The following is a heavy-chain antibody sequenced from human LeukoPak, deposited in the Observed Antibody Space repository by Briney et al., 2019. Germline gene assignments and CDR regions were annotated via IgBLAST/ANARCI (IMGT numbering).Heavy chain of an antibody. CDR1: GGSISRYY. D-gene: IGHD1-14*01. CDR3: ARNRLEGHFDY. V-gene: IGHV4-59*01. Sequence: KPSETLSLTCTVSGGSISRYYWSWVRQPPGKGLEWIGYIYYSGITNYNPSLKSRVTISVDTHNKQFSLKLSSVTAADTAVYYCARNRLEGHFDYWGQGTLVTVSS. J-gene: IGHJ4*02. CDR2: IYYSGIT.